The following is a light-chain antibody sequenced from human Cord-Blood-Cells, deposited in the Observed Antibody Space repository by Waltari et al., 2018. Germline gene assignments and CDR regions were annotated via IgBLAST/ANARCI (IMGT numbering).Light chain of an antibody. Sequence: DIQMTQSPSSLSASVGVRVIITCRASQSISSYLNWYQQKPGKAPKLLIYAASSLQSGVPSRFSGSGSGTDFTLTISSLQPEDFATYYCQQSYSTPITFGQGTRLEIK. V-gene: IGKV1-39*01. CDR1: QSISSY. CDR3: QQSYSTPIT. J-gene: IGKJ5*01. CDR2: AAS.